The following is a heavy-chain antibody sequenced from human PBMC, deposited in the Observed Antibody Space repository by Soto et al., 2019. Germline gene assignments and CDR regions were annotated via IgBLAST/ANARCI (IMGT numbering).Heavy chain of an antibody. CDR1: GFTFGRHG. J-gene: IGHJ4*02. V-gene: IGHV3-33*01. D-gene: IGHD4-17*01. CDR3: ARDDDYGDKGLDY. Sequence: QVQLVDSGGGVVQPGGSLRLSCAASGFTFGRHGMHWVRQAPGKGLEWVAVIGSDGRRDSYADSVKGRFTISRDNGQNPLYLQMNSLRAEDTAVYYCARDDDYGDKGLDYWGQGTLVTVSS. CDR2: IGSDGRRD.